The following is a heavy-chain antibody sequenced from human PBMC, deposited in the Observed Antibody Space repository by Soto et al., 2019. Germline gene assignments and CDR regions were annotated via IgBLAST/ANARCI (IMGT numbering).Heavy chain of an antibody. D-gene: IGHD1-26*01. J-gene: IGHJ5*01. Sequence: QVQLVVSGGGVVQPGRSLRLSCAASGFTFSSYGMNWVRQAPGKGLEWVAVIWYDGGNKFYADSVKGRFTISRDQSNNTVHLQMNSLRGEDTAVYYCVRDAVVGATKGGNYWFDSWGQGTVVTVSS. CDR3: VRDAVVGATKGGNYWFDS. CDR2: IWYDGGNK. V-gene: IGHV3-33*01. CDR1: GFTFSSYG.